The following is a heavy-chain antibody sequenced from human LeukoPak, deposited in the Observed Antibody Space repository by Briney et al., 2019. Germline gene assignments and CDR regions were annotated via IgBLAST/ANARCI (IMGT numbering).Heavy chain of an antibody. Sequence: PSETLSLTCTVSGGSISSSYWSWIRQPPGKGLEWIGYIYYTGNTNYNPSLKSRVPISVDTSKKQFSLKLNSVTAADTAVYYWATYCCMRGKGPPTRQHPDWVKKWGQGTLVSVSS. CDR1: GGSISSSY. D-gene: IGHD2-8*01. CDR3: ATYCCMRGKGPPTRQHPDWVKK. CDR2: IYYTGNT. V-gene: IGHV4-59*12. J-gene: IGHJ1*01.